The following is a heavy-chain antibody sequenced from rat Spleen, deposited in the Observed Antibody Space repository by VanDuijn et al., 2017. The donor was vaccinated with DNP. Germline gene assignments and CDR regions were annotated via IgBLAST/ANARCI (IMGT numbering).Heavy chain of an antibody. V-gene: IGHV5-31*01. CDR2: ITNTGGSI. Sequence: EVQLVESGGGLVQPGRSLKLSCVASGFTFNNYWMSWIRQAPGKGLEWVASITNTGGSIYYPDSVKGRFTISRDNAQNTLYLQMNSLRSEDTATYYCTRTNWERYFDFWGPGTMVTVSS. D-gene: IGHD5-1*01. J-gene: IGHJ1*01. CDR1: GFTFNNYW. CDR3: TRTNWERYFDF.